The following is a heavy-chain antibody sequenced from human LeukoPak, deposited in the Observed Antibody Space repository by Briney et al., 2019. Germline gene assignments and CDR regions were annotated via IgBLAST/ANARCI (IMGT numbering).Heavy chain of an antibody. CDR1: GGTFSNFP. J-gene: IGHJ6*02. Sequence: SVKVTCKASGGTFSNFPISWVRQAPGQGLEWMGGIIPIFGTANYAQKFQGRVTITADESTSTAYMELSSLRSEDTAVYYCARDSRPARKDYYYYYSMDVWGQGTTVTVSS. D-gene: IGHD1-14*01. CDR2: IIPIFGTA. CDR3: ARDSRPARKDYYYYYSMDV. V-gene: IGHV1-69*13.